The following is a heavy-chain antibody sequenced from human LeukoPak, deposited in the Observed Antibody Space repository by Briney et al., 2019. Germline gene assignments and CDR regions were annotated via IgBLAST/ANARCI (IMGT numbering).Heavy chain of an antibody. J-gene: IGHJ4*02. CDR2: IWYDGSNK. Sequence: PGGSLRLSCAASGFTFGRYAMHWVRQAPGKGLEWVAVIWYDGSNKYYADSVKGRFTISRDNSKNTLYLQMNSLRAEDTAVYYCARGQTMVRGVIGYYFDYWGQGTLVTVSS. CDR3: ARGQTMVRGVIGYYFDY. CDR1: GFTFGRYA. D-gene: IGHD3-10*01. V-gene: IGHV3-33*08.